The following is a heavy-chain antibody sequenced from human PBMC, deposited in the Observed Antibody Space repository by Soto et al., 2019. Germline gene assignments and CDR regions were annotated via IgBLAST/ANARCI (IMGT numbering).Heavy chain of an antibody. CDR3: ARDYSPGSGWYDAFDI. D-gene: IGHD6-19*01. CDR1: GYNFTSYG. V-gene: IGHV1-18*04. CDR2: ISAYNGNT. Sequence: ASVKVSCKASGYNFTSYGMRWVRQAPGQGLEWMGWISAYNGNTNYAQKLQGRVTMTTDTSTSTAYMELRSLRSDDTAVYYCARDYSPGSGWYDAFDIWGQGTMVTVSS. J-gene: IGHJ3*02.